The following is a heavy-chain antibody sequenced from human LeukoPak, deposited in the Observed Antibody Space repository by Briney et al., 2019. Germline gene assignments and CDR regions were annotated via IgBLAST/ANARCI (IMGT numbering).Heavy chain of an antibody. D-gene: IGHD3-22*01. CDR3: ARDREGGYYYRGYYYGMDV. J-gene: IGHJ6*02. V-gene: IGHV3-21*01. CDR2: ISSSSSYI. CDR1: GFTFSSYS. Sequence: GGSLRLSCAASGFTFSSYSMNWVRQAPGKGLEWVSSISSSSSYIYYADSVKGRFTISRDNAKNSLYLQMNSLGAEDTAVYYCARDREGGYYYRGYYYGMDVWGQGTTVTVSS.